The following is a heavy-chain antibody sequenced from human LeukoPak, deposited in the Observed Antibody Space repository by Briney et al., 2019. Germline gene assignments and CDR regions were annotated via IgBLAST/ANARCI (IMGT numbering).Heavy chain of an antibody. D-gene: IGHD2-2*02. J-gene: IGHJ4*02. Sequence: SETLSLTCAVYGGSFSGYYWSWIRQPPGKGLEWIGEINHSGSTNYNPSLKSRVTISVDTSKNQFSLKLNSVTAADTAVYYCARAGSREYQLLYDYWGQGTLVTVSS. CDR3: ARAGSREYQLLYDY. CDR2: INHSGST. CDR1: GGSFSGYY. V-gene: IGHV4-34*01.